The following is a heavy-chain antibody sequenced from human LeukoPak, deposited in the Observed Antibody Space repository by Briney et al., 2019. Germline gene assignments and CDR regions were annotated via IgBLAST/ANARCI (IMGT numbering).Heavy chain of an antibody. CDR3: AKDYLTTYYDDSSGYYWDY. CDR1: GFSFGSYA. CDR2: ISGSVGST. J-gene: IGHJ4*02. V-gene: IGHV3-23*01. D-gene: IGHD3-22*01. Sequence: GGSLSLSCAASGFSFGSYAMSWVRQAPGKGLEWVSAISGSVGSTYYADSVKGRFTISRDNSKNTLYLQMNRLRAEDTAVYYCAKDYLTTYYDDSSGYYWDYWGQGTLVTVSS.